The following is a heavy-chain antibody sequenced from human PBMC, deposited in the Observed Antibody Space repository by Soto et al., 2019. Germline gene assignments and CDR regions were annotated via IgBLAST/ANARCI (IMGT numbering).Heavy chain of an antibody. Sequence: GGSLRLSCAAPGFTFRSYATVGIRQAPGKGLEWVADISYDGSNKYYPDSMKGRFTISRDNSKNTLYLQRNRLSAEDTVFYYAANDLGGSFPDSAFWGHGTLVTVSS. CDR2: ISYDGSNK. CDR3: ANDLGGSFPDSAF. V-gene: IGHV3-30-3*02. J-gene: IGHJ4*01. D-gene: IGHD2-15*01. CDR1: GFTFRSYA.